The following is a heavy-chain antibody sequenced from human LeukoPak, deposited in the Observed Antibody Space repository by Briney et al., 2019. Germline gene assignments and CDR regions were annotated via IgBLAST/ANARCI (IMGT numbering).Heavy chain of an antibody. Sequence: SETLSLTCTVSGGSISSYYWSWIRQPPGKGLEWIGYIYYSGSTNYNPSLKSRVTISVDTSKNQFSLKLSSVTAADTAVYYCASGGHYDSSDYWGQGTLVTVSS. J-gene: IGHJ4*02. V-gene: IGHV4-59*08. D-gene: IGHD3-22*01. CDR1: GGSISSYY. CDR2: IYYSGST. CDR3: ASGGHYDSSDY.